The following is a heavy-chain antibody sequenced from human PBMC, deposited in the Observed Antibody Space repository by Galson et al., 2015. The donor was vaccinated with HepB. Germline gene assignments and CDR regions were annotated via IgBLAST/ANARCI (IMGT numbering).Heavy chain of an antibody. V-gene: IGHV1-18*01. CDR3: ARVIVAAAGTFDFDY. J-gene: IGHJ4*02. CDR1: GYTFTSYG. Sequence: SVKVSCKASGYTFTSYGISWVRQAPGQGLEWMGWISAYNGNTNYAQELQGRVTMTTDTSTSTAYMELRSLRSDGTAVYYCARVIVAAAGTFDFDYWGQGTLVTVSS. D-gene: IGHD6-13*01. CDR2: ISAYNGNT.